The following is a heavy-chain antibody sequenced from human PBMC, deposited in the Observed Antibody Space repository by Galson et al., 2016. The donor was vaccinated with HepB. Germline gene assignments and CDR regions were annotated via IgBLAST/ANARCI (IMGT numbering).Heavy chain of an antibody. CDR3: ATVGN. Sequence: SLRLSCAASGFFFTDFAMNWVRQAPGKGLVWVSRIKSDGSTTSYADSVKGRFTTSRDNAKNTLYLQMNSLSVEDTAVYYCATVGNWGQGTLVTVSS. V-gene: IGHV3-74*01. J-gene: IGHJ4*02. CDR1: GFFFTDFA. CDR2: IKSDGSTT.